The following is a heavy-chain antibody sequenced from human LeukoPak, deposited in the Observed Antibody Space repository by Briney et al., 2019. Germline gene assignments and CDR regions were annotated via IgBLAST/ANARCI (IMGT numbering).Heavy chain of an antibody. CDR1: GGSISSGDYY. D-gene: IGHD4-23*01. CDR2: IYYSGGT. J-gene: IGHJ1*01. CDR3: ARTVGTGVFQH. Sequence: SETLSLTCTVSGGSISSGDYYWSWIRQPPGKGLEWIGYIYYSGGTCYNPSLKSRVTISVDTSKNQFSLKLSSVTAADTAVYYCARTVGTGVFQHWGQGTLVTVSS. V-gene: IGHV4-30-4*01.